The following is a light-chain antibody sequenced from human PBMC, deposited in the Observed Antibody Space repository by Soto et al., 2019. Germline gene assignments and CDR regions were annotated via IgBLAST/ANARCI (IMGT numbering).Light chain of an antibody. V-gene: IGLV2-23*01. J-gene: IGLJ2*01. CDR3: YSYAGSNTVV. CDR2: EGT. CDR1: SSDVGSYNL. Sequence: QSVLTQPASVSGSPGQSITISCPGASSDVGSYNLVSWYQQLPGKAPKLMIYEGTKRPSGVSNRFSGSKSGNTASLTISGLQAEDEADYYCYSYAGSNTVVFGGGTKLTVL.